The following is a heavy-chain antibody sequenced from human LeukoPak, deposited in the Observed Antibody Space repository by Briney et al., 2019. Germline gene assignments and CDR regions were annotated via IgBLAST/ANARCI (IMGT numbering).Heavy chain of an antibody. Sequence: GGSLRLSCAASGFTFSSYEMNWVRQAPGKGLEWVSYIGSSGATIYYARSVKGRFTVSRDNAENSLHLQMNSLRAEDTAIYYCARLTAAGMDYYMDVWGKGTTVTVSS. CDR1: GFTFSSYE. J-gene: IGHJ6*03. CDR2: IGSSGATI. D-gene: IGHD6-13*01. V-gene: IGHV3-48*03. CDR3: ARLTAAGMDYYMDV.